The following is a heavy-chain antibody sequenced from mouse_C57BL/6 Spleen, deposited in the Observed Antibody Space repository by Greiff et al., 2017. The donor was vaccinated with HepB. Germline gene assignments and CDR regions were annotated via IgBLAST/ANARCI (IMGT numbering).Heavy chain of an antibody. Sequence: VQLQQPGAELVMPGASVKLSCKASGYTFTSYWMHWVKQRPGQGLEWIGEIDPSDSYTNYNQKFKGKSTLTVDQSSSTAYMQLSSLTSEDSAVYYCARRIGYYGSSLYYFDYWGQGTTLTVSS. CDR3: ARRIGYYGSSLYYFDY. V-gene: IGHV1-69*01. CDR1: GYTFTSYW. J-gene: IGHJ2*01. D-gene: IGHD1-1*01. CDR2: IDPSDSYT.